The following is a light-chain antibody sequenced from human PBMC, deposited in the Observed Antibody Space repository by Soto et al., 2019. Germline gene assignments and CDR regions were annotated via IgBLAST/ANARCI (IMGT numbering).Light chain of an antibody. V-gene: IGKV1-5*01. CDR1: QTISGW. CDR3: LQYNGYYRT. J-gene: IGKJ1*01. CDR2: DAS. Sequence: DFQMTQSPSTLSASVGDTVTITCRASQTISGWLAWYQQRPGKAPNLLIFDASTLESGVPSRFSGSGSGTTFTLTISSLQSDDFATYYCLQYNGYYRTFGQGTKVEIK.